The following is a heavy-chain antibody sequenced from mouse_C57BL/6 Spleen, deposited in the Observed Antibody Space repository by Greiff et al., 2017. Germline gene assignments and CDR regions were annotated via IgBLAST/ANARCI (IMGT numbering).Heavy chain of an antibody. CDR1: GYTFTGYW. CDR2: ILPGSGST. J-gene: IGHJ3*01. V-gene: IGHV1-9*01. D-gene: IGHD1-1*02. CDR3: ARSEHYGSGLAY. Sequence: VQLQQSGAELMKPGASVKLSCKATGYTFTGYWIEWVKQRPGHGLEWIGEILPGSGSTYYTEKFKGKATFTADTSSNTDFMQLSCVTTEDSAIYNCARSEHYGSGLAYWGQGTLVTVSA.